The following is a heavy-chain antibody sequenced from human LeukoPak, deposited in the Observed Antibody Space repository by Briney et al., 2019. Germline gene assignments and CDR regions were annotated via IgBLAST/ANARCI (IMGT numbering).Heavy chain of an antibody. J-gene: IGHJ6*03. V-gene: IGHV3-7*01. Sequence: PGGSLRLSCAASGFTFSSYWMSWVRQAPGKGLEWVANIKQDGSEKYYVDSVKGRFTISRDNAKNSLYLQMNSLRAEDTAVYYCARVSHFDWPYYYYYYMDVWRKGTTVTVSS. CDR2: IKQDGSEK. D-gene: IGHD3-9*01. CDR3: ARVSHFDWPYYYYYYMDV. CDR1: GFTFSSYW.